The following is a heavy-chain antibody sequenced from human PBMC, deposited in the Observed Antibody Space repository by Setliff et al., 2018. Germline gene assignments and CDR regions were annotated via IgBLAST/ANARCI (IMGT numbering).Heavy chain of an antibody. CDR3: ARERAYDGINYNGMDV. CDR2: ISADNGHT. V-gene: IGHV1-18*01. CDR1: GYTFSSYG. D-gene: IGHD3-16*01. J-gene: IGHJ6*01. Sequence: GASVKVSCKTSGYTFSSYGISWVRQAHGQGLQWMGWISADNGHTKNVQEFQGRVTMTTDTTTSTAYMELRSLRSDDTAVYSCARERAYDGINYNGMDVCGQGTTVTVSS.